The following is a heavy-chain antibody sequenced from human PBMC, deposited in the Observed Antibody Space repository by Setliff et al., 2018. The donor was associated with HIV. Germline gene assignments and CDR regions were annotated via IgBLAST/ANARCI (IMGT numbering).Heavy chain of an antibody. CDR1: GGSISGHY. J-gene: IGHJ5*02. Sequence: SLTCTVSGGSISGHYWSWIRQPPGWGLEWIGYIYSSGSTNFNPPLQSRVTISVDTSKNQFSLKLSSVTAADTAVYYCARHSGVASPNWFDPWGQGTLVTVSS. V-gene: IGHV4-4*09. D-gene: IGHD3-10*01. CDR3: ARHSGVASPNWFDP. CDR2: IYSSGST.